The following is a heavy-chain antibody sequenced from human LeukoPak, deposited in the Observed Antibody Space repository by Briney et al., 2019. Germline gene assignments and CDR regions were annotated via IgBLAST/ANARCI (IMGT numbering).Heavy chain of an antibody. D-gene: IGHD1-1*01. CDR3: ARDVEQQLGGPALDI. J-gene: IGHJ3*02. CDR2: IAIVTGDT. CDR1: GYTFNKYG. V-gene: IGHV1-3*04. Sequence: ASVKVSCKASGYTFNKYGVHWVRQAPGQGLEWMGWIAIVTGDTRYLQRFQGRLAITADTSTDTVYMDLSSLTSEDTAVYYCARDVEQQLGGPALDIWGQGTTVTVSS.